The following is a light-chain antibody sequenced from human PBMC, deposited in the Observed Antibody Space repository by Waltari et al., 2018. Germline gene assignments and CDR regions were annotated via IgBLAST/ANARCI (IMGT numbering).Light chain of an antibody. V-gene: IGLV3-25*03. CDR2: KDS. CDR3: QSADSSGTYVV. Sequence: SYELTQPPSVSVSPGQTARITCSGDALPKQYAYWYQQKPGQAPVLVLYKDSERPSGIPERFSGCSSGTTVTLTISGVQAEDEADYYCQSADSSGTYVVFGGGTKLTVL. CDR1: ALPKQY. J-gene: IGLJ2*01.